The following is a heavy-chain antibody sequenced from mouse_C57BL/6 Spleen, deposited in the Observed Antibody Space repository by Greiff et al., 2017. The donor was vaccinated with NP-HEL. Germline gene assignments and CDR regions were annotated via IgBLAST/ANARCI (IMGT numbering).Heavy chain of an antibody. V-gene: IGHV14-1*01. CDR3: TRIRVYDYLFAY. CDR1: GFNIKGYY. J-gene: IGHJ3*01. CDR2: IDPEDGDT. D-gene: IGHD2-4*01. Sequence: EVQLMESGAELVRPGASVKLSCTASGFNIKGYYMHWVKQSPEQGLEWIGRIDPEDGDTEYAPKFKGKSTMTADTSSNTAYLQLSRLTSEDTAIYYCTRIRVYDYLFAYWGQGTLVTVSA.